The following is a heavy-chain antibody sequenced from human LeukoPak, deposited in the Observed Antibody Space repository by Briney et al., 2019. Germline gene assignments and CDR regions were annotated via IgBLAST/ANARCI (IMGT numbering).Heavy chain of an antibody. CDR2: ISSSGSTI. Sequence: GGSVRLSCAASGFTFSSYEMNWVRQAPGKGLEWVSYISSSGSTIYYADSVKGRFTISRDNAKNSLYLQMNSLRAEDTAVYYCARGGEYGDYPDYWGQGTLVTVSS. J-gene: IGHJ4*02. CDR3: ARGGEYGDYPDY. CDR1: GFTFSSYE. D-gene: IGHD4-17*01. V-gene: IGHV3-48*03.